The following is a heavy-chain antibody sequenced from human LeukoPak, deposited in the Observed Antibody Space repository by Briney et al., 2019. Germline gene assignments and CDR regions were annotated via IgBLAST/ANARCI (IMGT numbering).Heavy chain of an antibody. CDR3: ARHRDSSSWSPFDY. CDR2: IFPGDSHT. D-gene: IGHD2-2*01. Sequence: GEPLKISCRGSEYSFTNYWIGWVRQMPGKGLEWMGIIFPGDSHTTYSPSFQGQVTISADKSISTAYLHWSSLKASDTAMYYCARHRDSSSWSPFDYWGQGTLVTVSS. J-gene: IGHJ4*02. V-gene: IGHV5-51*01. CDR1: EYSFTNYW.